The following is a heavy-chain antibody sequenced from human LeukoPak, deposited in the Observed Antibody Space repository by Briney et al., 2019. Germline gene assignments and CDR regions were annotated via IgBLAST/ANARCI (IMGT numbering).Heavy chain of an antibody. CDR1: GFAFSTYY. J-gene: IGHJ4*02. D-gene: IGHD5-12*01. Sequence: PGGSLRLSCAASGFAFSTYYMTWVRQAPGKGLERVSSISETGTYIYYADSLKGRFTISRDNAKNSLYLQMNSLSAEDTAVYYCARVYGGFESHFDFWGQGTLVTVSS. V-gene: IGHV3-21*01. CDR2: ISETGTYI. CDR3: ARVYGGFESHFDF.